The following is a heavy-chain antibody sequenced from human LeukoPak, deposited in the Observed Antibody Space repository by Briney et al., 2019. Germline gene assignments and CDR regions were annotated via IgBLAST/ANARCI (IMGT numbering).Heavy chain of an antibody. Sequence: SETLSLTCAVYGGSFSGYYWSWIRQPPGKGLEWIGEINHSGSTNYNPSLKSRVTISVDTSKNQFSLKLSSVTAADTAVYYCARHSYYNVCRYCHDYWGQGTLVTVSS. J-gene: IGHJ4*02. D-gene: IGHD3-10*01. V-gene: IGHV4-34*01. CDR2: INHSGST. CDR1: GGSFSGYY. CDR3: ARHSYYNVCRYCHDY.